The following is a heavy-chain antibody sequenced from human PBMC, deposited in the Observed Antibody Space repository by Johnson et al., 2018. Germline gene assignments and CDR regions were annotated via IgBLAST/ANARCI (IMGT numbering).Heavy chain of an antibody. J-gene: IGHJ6*03. Sequence: VQLVQSGGGLVQPGGSLKLSCAASGFTFSGSAMHWVRQASGKGLEWVGRIRSKANSYATAYAASVKGRFTISRDDSKNTAYLQMNSLKTEDSAVYYCTTGKGVTTYYYYYCYMDVWGKGTTVTVSS. V-gene: IGHV3-73*01. CDR3: TTGKGVTTYYYYYCYMDV. D-gene: IGHD4-11*01. CDR2: IRSKANSYAT. CDR1: GFTFSGSA.